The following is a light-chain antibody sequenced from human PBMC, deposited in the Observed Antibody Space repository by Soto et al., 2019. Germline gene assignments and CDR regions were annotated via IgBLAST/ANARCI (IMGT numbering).Light chain of an antibody. CDR1: QSIRRS. J-gene: IGKJ1*01. CDR2: AAS. Sequence: DIQMTQSPSSLSASVADRVTITCRASQSIRRSLNWYQQKPGKAPKLLIYAASSLQSGVPSRFSGSGYGTDFTLTITSLQSEDFAIYYCQQYQNWPPTFGQGTKVDIK. CDR3: QQYQNWPPT. V-gene: IGKV1-39*01.